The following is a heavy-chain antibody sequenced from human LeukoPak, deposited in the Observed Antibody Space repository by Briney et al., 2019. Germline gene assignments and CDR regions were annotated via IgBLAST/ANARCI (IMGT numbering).Heavy chain of an antibody. Sequence: SETLSLTCTVSGGSISSYYWSWIRQPPGKGLEWIGYIYYSGSTNYNPSLKSRVTISVDTSKNQFSLKLSSVTAADTAVYYCARTRGYCSGGSCPYTPDYWGQGTLVTVSS. CDR1: GGSISSYY. V-gene: IGHV4-59*08. CDR3: ARTRGYCSGGSCPYTPDY. J-gene: IGHJ4*02. CDR2: IYYSGST. D-gene: IGHD2-15*01.